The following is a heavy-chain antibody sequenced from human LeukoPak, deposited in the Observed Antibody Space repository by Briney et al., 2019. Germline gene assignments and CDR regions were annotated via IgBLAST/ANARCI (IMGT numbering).Heavy chain of an antibody. CDR3: AREVSYVHYFDY. D-gene: IGHD3-16*01. J-gene: IGHJ4*02. CDR1: GGTFSSYG. CDR2: ISAYNGNT. V-gene: IGHV1-18*01. Sequence: GASVKVSCKASGGTFSSYGISWVRQAPGQGLEWMGWISAYNGNTNYAQKLQGRVTMTTDTSTSTAYMELRSLRSDDTAVYYCAREVSYVHYFDYWGQGTLVTVSS.